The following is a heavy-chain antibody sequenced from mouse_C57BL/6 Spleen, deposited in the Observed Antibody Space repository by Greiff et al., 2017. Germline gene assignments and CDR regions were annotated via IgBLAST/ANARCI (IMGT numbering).Heavy chain of an antibody. D-gene: IGHD1-1*01. CDR2: ISDGGSYT. CDR3: AREDYYGSEGFAY. CDR1: GFTFSSYA. J-gene: IGHJ3*01. V-gene: IGHV5-4*01. Sequence: EVKLVESGGGLVKPGGSLKLSCAASGFTFSSYAMSWVRQTPEKRLEWVATISDGGSYTYYPDNVKGRFTISRDNAKNNLYLQMSHLKSEDTAMYYCAREDYYGSEGFAYWGQGTLVTVSA.